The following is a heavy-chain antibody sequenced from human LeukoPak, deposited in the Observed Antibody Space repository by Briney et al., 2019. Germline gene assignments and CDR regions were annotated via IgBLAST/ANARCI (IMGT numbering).Heavy chain of an antibody. CDR2: ISSSRTYT. Sequence: GGSLRLSCAASGFTFSDYYRSWIRQAPGKGLEWVSYISSSRTYTNHADSVKGRFTISRDNANNSLYLQLNSLRAEDTAVYYCARDRGYSGMDVWGQGTTVTVSS. D-gene: IGHD6-25*01. CDR1: GFTFSDYY. CDR3: ARDRGYSGMDV. J-gene: IGHJ6*02. V-gene: IGHV3-11*05.